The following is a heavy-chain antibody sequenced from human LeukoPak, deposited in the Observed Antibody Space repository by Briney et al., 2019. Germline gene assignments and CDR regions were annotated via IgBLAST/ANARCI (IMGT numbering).Heavy chain of an antibody. Sequence: ASETLSLTCTVSGGSISDNYWSWIRQPPGKGLEWIGYAYYSGHTNYNSSLKSRVTMSLDTSKSQFSLRLSSVTAADTAVYFCARHPFATPFDYWGPGTLVTVSS. V-gene: IGHV4-59*08. CDR2: AYYSGHT. CDR3: ARHPFATPFDY. D-gene: IGHD2-15*01. CDR1: GGSISDNY. J-gene: IGHJ4*02.